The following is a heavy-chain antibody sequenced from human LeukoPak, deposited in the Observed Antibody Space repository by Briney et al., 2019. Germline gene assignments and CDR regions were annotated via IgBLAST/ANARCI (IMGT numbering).Heavy chain of an antibody. J-gene: IGHJ4*02. V-gene: IGHV3-74*03. CDR2: IHSDGSAT. CDR1: DFTFNYYW. D-gene: IGHD1-26*01. Sequence: RTGGSLRLSCAASDFTFNYYWMHWLRQAPGKGLVWVSRIHSDGSATTYADSVKGRFTISRDNARNTLYLQMNSLRVEDTAVYYCARGGVGSFDLWGQGILVTVSS. CDR3: ARGGVGSFDL.